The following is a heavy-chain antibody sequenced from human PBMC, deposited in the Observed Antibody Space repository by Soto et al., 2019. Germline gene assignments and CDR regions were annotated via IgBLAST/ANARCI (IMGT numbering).Heavy chain of an antibody. J-gene: IGHJ4*02. D-gene: IGHD2-2*01. V-gene: IGHV3-30*03. CDR2: ISYDGINK. CDR1: GFTFSSYG. CDR3: ARGMMDRGTYCGPTSCPYYFDS. Sequence: GGSLRLSCAASGFTFSSYGMHWVRQAPGKGLEWVAIISYDGINKYYANSVKGRFTISRDNSKNTLYLQMNSLRAEDTAVYFCARGMMDRGTYCGPTSCPYYFDSWGQGALVTVSS.